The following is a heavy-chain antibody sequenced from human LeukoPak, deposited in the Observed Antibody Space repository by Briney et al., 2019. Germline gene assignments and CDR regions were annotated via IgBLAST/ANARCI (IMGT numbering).Heavy chain of an antibody. J-gene: IGHJ4*02. Sequence: PGRPLRLSCAASGFTFSRYGMHWVRPAPGKGLEWGAVISYEGSNKYDADSVKGRFTISRDNATNALYLQMNSLRAEDTAVYYCAKPTYYYDSSGYLFDYWGQGTLVTVSS. CDR1: GFTFSRYG. V-gene: IGHV3-30*18. D-gene: IGHD3-22*01. CDR2: ISYEGSNK. CDR3: AKPTYYYDSSGYLFDY.